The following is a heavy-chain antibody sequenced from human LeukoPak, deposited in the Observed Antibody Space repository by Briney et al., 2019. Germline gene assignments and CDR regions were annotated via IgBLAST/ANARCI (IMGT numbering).Heavy chain of an antibody. Sequence: SETLSLTCIVSGGSISSSNYYWGWIRQSPGKGLEWIGSIYSRGSTYYNPSLKSRVTMSLDTSKNQFSLKLSSVTAADTAVYYCARDENGYVWGSFRAWGQGTLVTVSS. J-gene: IGHJ5*02. CDR2: IYSRGST. CDR3: ARDENGYVWGSFRA. CDR1: GGSISSSNYY. D-gene: IGHD3-16*02. V-gene: IGHV4-39*07.